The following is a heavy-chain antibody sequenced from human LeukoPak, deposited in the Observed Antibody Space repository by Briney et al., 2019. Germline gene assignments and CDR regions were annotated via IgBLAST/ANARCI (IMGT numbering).Heavy chain of an antibody. J-gene: IGHJ4*02. D-gene: IGHD3-10*01. CDR1: GGSFSGYY. CDR2: INHSGST. V-gene: IGHV4-34*01. CDR3: AVGFGELLFGY. Sequence: PSETLSLTCAVYGGSFSGYYWSWIRQPPGKGLEWIGEINHSGSTNYNPSLKSRVTISVDTSKNQFSLKLSSVTAADTAVYYCAVGFGELLFGYWGQGTLVTVSS.